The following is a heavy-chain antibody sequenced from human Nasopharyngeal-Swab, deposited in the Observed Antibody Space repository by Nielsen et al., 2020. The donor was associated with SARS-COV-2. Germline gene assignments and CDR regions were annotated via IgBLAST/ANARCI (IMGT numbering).Heavy chain of an antibody. CDR1: GYTFTSYD. Sequence: ASVKVSCKASGYTFTSYDINWVRQATGQGLEWMGWMNPNSGNTGYAQKFQGRVTMTRNTSISTAYMELSGLRSEDTAVYYCARGGYGDYLGYYYYMDVWGKGTTVTVSS. CDR2: MNPNSGNT. V-gene: IGHV1-8*01. J-gene: IGHJ6*03. CDR3: ARGGYGDYLGYYYYMDV. D-gene: IGHD4-17*01.